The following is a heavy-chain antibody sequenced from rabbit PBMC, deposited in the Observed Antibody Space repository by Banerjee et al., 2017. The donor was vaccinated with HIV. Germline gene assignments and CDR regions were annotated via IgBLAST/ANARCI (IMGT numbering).Heavy chain of an antibody. CDR3: AREFGMGLDL. J-gene: IGHJ3*01. V-gene: IGHV1S45*01. D-gene: IGHD5-1*01. CDR1: GFSFSSSYC. Sequence: QEQLVESGGGLVQPEGSLTLTCKASGFSFSSSYCMCWVRQAPGKGLEWIGCIYPAAGATDYATRAKGRFTISKPSSTTVTLQMTSLTAADTATYFCAREFGMGLDLWGPGTLVTVS. CDR2: IYPAAGAT.